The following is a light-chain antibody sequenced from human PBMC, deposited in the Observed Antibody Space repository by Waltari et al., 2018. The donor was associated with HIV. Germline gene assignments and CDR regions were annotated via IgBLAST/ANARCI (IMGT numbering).Light chain of an antibody. CDR1: SSNIGTNY. J-gene: IGLJ3*02. Sequence: QSLLTQPPSASGAPGQRVTSSCSGSSSNIGTNYVYWYQQLPGRAPKFLMYRDDKRPSGVPHRLSSSKSGTSASLAISGLRSDDDADYYCSASDGSLSAVVFGGGTKLTVL. CDR2: RDD. V-gene: IGLV1-47*01. CDR3: SASDGSLSAVV.